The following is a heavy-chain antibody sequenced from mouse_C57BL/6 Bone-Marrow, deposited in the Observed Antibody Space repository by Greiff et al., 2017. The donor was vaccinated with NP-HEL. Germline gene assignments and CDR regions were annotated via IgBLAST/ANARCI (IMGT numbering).Heavy chain of an antibody. CDR1: GYTFTDYN. D-gene: IGHD2-2*01. J-gene: IGHJ2*01. V-gene: IGHV1-18*01. Sequence: EVQLQQSGPELVKPGASVKIPCKASGYTFTDYNMDWVKQSHGKSLEWIGDINPNNGGTIYNQKFKGKATLTVDKSSSTAYMELRSLTSEDTAVYYCARREVVTNYFDYWGQGTTLTVSS. CDR3: ARREVVTNYFDY. CDR2: INPNNGGT.